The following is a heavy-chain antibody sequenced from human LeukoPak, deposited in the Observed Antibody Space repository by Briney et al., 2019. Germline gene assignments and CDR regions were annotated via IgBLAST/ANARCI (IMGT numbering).Heavy chain of an antibody. J-gene: IGHJ4*02. Sequence: PSETLSLTCIVSGASISSSSYYWGWIRQPPGKGLEWIGNIYYNGDTYYNTSLRSRVTISVDTSKNRFSLNLNSVTAADTAVYYCAREYYDSSGSPYFDYWGQGTLVTVSS. CDR3: AREYYDSSGSPYFDY. V-gene: IGHV4-39*02. D-gene: IGHD3-22*01. CDR1: GASISSSSYY. CDR2: IYYNGDT.